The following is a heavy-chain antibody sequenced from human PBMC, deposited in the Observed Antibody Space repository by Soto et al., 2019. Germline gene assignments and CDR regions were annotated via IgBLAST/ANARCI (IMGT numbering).Heavy chain of an antibody. Sequence: KPSETLSLTCTVSGGSISSYYWSWIRQPPGKGLEWIGYIYYSGSTNYNPSLKSRVTISVDTSKNQFSLKLSSVTAADTAVYYCACRYDLWLFEYDIWGQGTMVTVSS. CDR1: GGSISSYY. CDR2: IYYSGST. CDR3: ACRYDLWLFEYDI. J-gene: IGHJ3*02. V-gene: IGHV4-59*01. D-gene: IGHD3-22*01.